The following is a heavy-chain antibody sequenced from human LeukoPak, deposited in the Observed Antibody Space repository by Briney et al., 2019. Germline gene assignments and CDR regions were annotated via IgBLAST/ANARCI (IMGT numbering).Heavy chain of an antibody. D-gene: IGHD3-3*01. CDR3: ARAIFGVVIPPRPFDY. CDR2: IYHSGST. CDR1: GGSISSGGYY. V-gene: IGHV4-30-2*01. Sequence: ASETLSLTCTVSGGSISSGGYYWSWIRQPPGKGLEWIGYIYHSGSTYYNPSLKSRVTISVDRSKNQFSLKLSSVTAADTAVYYCARAIFGVVIPPRPFDYWGQGTLVTVSS. J-gene: IGHJ4*02.